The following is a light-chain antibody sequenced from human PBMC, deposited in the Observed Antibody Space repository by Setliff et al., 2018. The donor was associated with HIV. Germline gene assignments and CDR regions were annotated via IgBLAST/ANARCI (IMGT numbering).Light chain of an antibody. CDR1: SRDIGRYNL. V-gene: IGLV2-23*01. J-gene: IGLJ1*01. CDR3: CSNTGSNTYV. CDR2: QAT. Sequence: QSVLTQPAYVSGSPGQSITSSCTGSSRDIGRYNLVSWYQQHPGKALKLIIYQATKRPSGVSNRFSGSKSGNTASLTISGLQAEDEADYYCCSNTGSNTYVFGTGTKVTVL.